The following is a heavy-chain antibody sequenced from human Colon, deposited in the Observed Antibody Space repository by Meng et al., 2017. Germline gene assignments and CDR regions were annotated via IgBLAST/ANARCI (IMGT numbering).Heavy chain of an antibody. Sequence: QVQLQQVGAGLLQPSEPLSLTCAVYGGSFSNYYLAWIRQPPGKGLEWIGEIHPSGSSYYSPSLQSRVTITLDTSKNQFSLTLSSLTAADTAVYYCARGVDWAKSGNFWGQGTLVTVSS. CDR3: ARGVDWAKSGNF. J-gene: IGHJ4*02. CDR2: IHPSGSS. D-gene: IGHD3-9*01. V-gene: IGHV4-34*01. CDR1: GGSFSNYY.